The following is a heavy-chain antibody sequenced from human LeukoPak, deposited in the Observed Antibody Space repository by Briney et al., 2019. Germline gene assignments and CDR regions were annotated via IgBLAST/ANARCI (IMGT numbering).Heavy chain of an antibody. CDR1: GFTVSSNY. Sequence: GGSLRLSCAASGFTVSSNYMSWVRQAPGKGLEWVSAISGSGGSTYYADSVKGRFTISRDNSKNTLYLQMNSLRAEDTAVYYCARVVTGLDNWFDPWGQGTLVTVSS. D-gene: IGHD3-3*01. CDR3: ARVVTGLDNWFDP. V-gene: IGHV3-23*01. CDR2: ISGSGGST. J-gene: IGHJ5*02.